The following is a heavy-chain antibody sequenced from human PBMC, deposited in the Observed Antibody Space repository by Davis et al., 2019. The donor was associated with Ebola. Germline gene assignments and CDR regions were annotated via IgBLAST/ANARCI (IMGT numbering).Heavy chain of an antibody. CDR1: GGSLTDYY. J-gene: IGHJ4*02. D-gene: IGHD2-2*01. Sequence: PGGSLRLSCAVYGGSLTDYYWGWVRQPPGKGLEWVGEIDYRGDTKYNPSLKSRASLSIDTSRKQFSLKLTSVTAADTAFYYCASTHQIRGKDCFDSWGQGTLVTVSS. CDR2: IDYRGDT. CDR3: ASTHQIRGKDCFDS. V-gene: IGHV4-34*01.